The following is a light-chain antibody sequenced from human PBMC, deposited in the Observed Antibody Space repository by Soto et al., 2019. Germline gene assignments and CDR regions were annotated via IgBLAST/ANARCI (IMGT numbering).Light chain of an antibody. CDR3: QKANSFPIT. Sequence: DIQMTQSPSSVSASVGDRLTITCRASRDISNSLAWYQQTPGKAPKLLIYEATNLQSGVPPRFSGSGSGTDFTLTISSLQPEDFATYFCQKANSFPITCGQGKRRAIK. J-gene: IGKJ5*01. V-gene: IGKV1-12*01. CDR2: EAT. CDR1: RDISNS.